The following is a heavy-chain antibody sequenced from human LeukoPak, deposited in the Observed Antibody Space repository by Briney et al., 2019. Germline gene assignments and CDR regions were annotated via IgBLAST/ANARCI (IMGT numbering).Heavy chain of an antibody. V-gene: IGHV3-23*01. CDR1: GFTFSSYA. CDR3: AKTREGIGVAEGILDY. J-gene: IGHJ4*02. CDR2: ISGSGGST. D-gene: IGHD6-19*01. Sequence: GGSLRLSCAASGFTFSSYAMSWVRQAPGKGLEWVSAISGSGGSTYYADSVKGRFTISRDNSKNTLYLQMNSLRAEDTAVYYCAKTREGIGVAEGILDYWGQGTLVTVSS.